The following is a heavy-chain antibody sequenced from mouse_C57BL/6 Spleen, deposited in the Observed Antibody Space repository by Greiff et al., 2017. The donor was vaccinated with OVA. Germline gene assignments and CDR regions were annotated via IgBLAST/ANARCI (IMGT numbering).Heavy chain of an antibody. CDR1: GYAFSSYW. D-gene: IGHD1-1*01. CDR2: IYPGAGDT. CDR3: ARALDCYGSSYGSDFDY. J-gene: IGHJ2*01. V-gene: IGHV1-80*01. Sequence: VQLQQSGAELVKPGASVKISCKASGYAFSSYWMNWVKQRPGKGLEWIGQIYPGAGDTNYNGKFKGKVTLTADKSSSTAYMQLSSLTSEDSAVYFWARALDCYGSSYGSDFDYWGQGTTLTVSS.